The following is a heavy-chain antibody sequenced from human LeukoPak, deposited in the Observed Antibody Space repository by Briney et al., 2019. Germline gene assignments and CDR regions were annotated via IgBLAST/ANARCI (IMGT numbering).Heavy chain of an antibody. D-gene: IGHD5-18*01. Sequence: GGSLRLSCAASGFTFSGYSMNWVRQAPGKGLEWVSSISSSSSYIYYADSVKGRFTISGDSSKSTLYLQMNSLRAEDTAIYYCAKDVDTAMVHFDYWGQGTLVTVSS. CDR2: ISSSSSYI. CDR3: AKDVDTAMVHFDY. V-gene: IGHV3-21*04. J-gene: IGHJ4*02. CDR1: GFTFSGYS.